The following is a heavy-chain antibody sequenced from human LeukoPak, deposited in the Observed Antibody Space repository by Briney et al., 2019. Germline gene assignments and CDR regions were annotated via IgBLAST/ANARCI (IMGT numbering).Heavy chain of an antibody. D-gene: IGHD3-9*01. CDR2: ISWNSGNI. Sequence: GGSLSLSCAASGFIFDDYAMYWVRQAPGKGLEWVSGISWNSGNIDYADSVKGRFTMSRDNAKNSLYLQMKSLRAEDTAFYYCAKDIKSDDILTGAGWGQGTLVTVSS. V-gene: IGHV3-9*01. J-gene: IGHJ4*02. CDR1: GFIFDDYA. CDR3: AKDIKSDDILTGAG.